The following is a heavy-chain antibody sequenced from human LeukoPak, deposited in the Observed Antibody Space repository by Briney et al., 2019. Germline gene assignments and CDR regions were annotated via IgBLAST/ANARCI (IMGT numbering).Heavy chain of an antibody. V-gene: IGHV3-7*01. CDR1: GFAFSSYS. CDR3: ATRRVGGTAEAGTEFDY. Sequence: GGSLRLSCTASGFAFSSYSMNWVRQAPGKGLEWVANIKQDGNEKYYVDSVKGRFTISRDNAKSSLYLQMNSLRVEDTAVYYCATRRVGGTAEAGTEFDYWGQGTLVTVSS. D-gene: IGHD6-13*01. J-gene: IGHJ4*02. CDR2: IKQDGNEK.